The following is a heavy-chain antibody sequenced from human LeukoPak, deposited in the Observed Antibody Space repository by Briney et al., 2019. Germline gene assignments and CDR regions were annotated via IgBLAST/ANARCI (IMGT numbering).Heavy chain of an antibody. CDR2: ISGSGGST. V-gene: IGHV3-23*01. D-gene: IGHD3-3*01. J-gene: IGHJ6*03. CDR3: AKDGHITYYYYYMDV. Sequence: PGGSLRLSCAASGFTFSSYAMSWVRQAPGKGLEWLSAISGSGGSTYYADSVKGRFTISRDNSKNTLYLQMNSLRAEDTAVYYCAKDGHITYYYYYMDVWGKGTTVTVSS. CDR1: GFTFSSYA.